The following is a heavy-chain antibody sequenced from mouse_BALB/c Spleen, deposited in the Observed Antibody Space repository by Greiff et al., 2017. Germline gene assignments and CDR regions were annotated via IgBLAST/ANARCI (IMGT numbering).Heavy chain of an antibody. CDR3: ARCGKITTAVFDY. CDR2: ISYSGST. CDR1: GDSITSGY. D-gene: IGHD1-2*01. J-gene: IGHJ2*01. V-gene: IGHV3-8*02. Sequence: DVKLQESGPSLVKPSQTLSLTCSVTGDSITSGYWNWIRKFPGNKLEYMGYISYSGSTYYNPSLKSRISITRDTSKNQYYLQLNSVTTEDTATYYCARCGKITTAVFDYWGQGTTLTVSS.